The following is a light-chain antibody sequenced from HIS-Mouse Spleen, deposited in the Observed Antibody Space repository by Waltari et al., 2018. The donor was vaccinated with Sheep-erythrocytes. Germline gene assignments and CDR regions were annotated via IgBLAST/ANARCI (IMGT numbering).Light chain of an antibody. CDR3: CSYAGSSTPWV. V-gene: IGLV2-23*01. CDR1: SSAVWSYTL. J-gene: IGLJ3*02. Sequence: QSALTQPASVSGSPGQSITISCTGTSSAVWSYTLVPWYQQHPGKAPKLMIYEGSKRPSGVSNRFSGSKSGNTASLTISGLQAEDEADYYCCSYAGSSTPWVFGGGTKLTVL. CDR2: EGS.